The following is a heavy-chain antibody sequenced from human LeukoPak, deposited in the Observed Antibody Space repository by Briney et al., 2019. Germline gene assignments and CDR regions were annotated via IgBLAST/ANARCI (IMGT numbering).Heavy chain of an antibody. CDR3: ARAAYSGSYHSDY. J-gene: IGHJ4*02. CDR1: GGSVNSGSYY. D-gene: IGHD1-26*01. CDR2: IYYSGST. Sequence: MSSETLSLTCTVSGGSVNSGSYYWNWIRQPPGKGLEWTGYIYYSGSTNYNPSLKSRVTISADTSKNQFSLKLSSVTAADTAVYYCARAAYSGSYHSDYWGQGTLVTVSS. V-gene: IGHV4-61*01.